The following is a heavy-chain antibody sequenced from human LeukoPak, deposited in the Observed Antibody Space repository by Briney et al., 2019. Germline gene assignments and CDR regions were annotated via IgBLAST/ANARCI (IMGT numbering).Heavy chain of an antibody. D-gene: IGHD1-26*01. Sequence: ASVKVSGKASGFPFTVYYLHWVRQAPGQGLEWMGWINPKSGGTNYAQKFRGRVTMTRDTSISTAYMELSGLRSDDTAVYYCARDSGLGPTWHPFDHWGQGTPVTVSS. CDR3: ARDSGLGPTWHPFDH. CDR1: GFPFTVYY. CDR2: INPKSGGT. V-gene: IGHV1-2*02. J-gene: IGHJ4*02.